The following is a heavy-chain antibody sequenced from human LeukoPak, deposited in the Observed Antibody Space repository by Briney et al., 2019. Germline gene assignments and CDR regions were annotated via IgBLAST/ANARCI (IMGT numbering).Heavy chain of an antibody. D-gene: IGHD6-13*01. J-gene: IGHJ4*02. CDR1: GDSISSYY. CDR2: IYYSGST. V-gene: IGHV4-59*08. Sequence: SETLSLTCTVSGDSISSYYWSWIRQPPGKGLEWIGYIYYSGSTNYNPSLRSRVTISVDTSKKQFSLKLSSVTAADTAVYYCARHRDGSWPRATFDYWGQGTLVTVSS. CDR3: ARHRDGSWPRATFDY.